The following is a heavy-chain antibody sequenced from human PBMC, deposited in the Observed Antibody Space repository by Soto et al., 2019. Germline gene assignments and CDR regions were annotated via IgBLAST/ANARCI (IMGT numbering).Heavy chain of an antibody. Sequence: QVQLVQSGAEVKKPGSSVKVSCKASGGTFSSYSISWVRQAPGQGLEWMGRIIPILGIANYAQKFQGRVTITADKSPSTAYMELSSLRAEDTAVYHCARGGVAGFDYWGQGTLVTVSS. J-gene: IGHJ4*02. D-gene: IGHD6-19*01. V-gene: IGHV1-69*02. CDR3: ARGGVAGFDY. CDR2: IIPILGIA. CDR1: GGTFSSYS.